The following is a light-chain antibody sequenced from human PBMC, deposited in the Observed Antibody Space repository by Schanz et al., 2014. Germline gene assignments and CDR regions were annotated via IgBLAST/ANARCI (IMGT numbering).Light chain of an antibody. J-gene: IGLJ2*01. CDR3: SSYAGSNTLV. CDR2: DVS. V-gene: IGLV2-11*01. Sequence: QSALTQPRSVSGSPGQSVTISCTGTSSDVGGYNYVSWYQQHPGKAPRLMIYDVSNRPSGVSNRFSGSKSGSTASLTISGLQAEDEADYYCSSYAGSNTLVFGGGTKLTVL. CDR1: SSDVGGYNY.